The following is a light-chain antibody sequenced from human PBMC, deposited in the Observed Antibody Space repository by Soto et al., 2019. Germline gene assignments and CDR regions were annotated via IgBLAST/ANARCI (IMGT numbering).Light chain of an antibody. Sequence: EVVLTQSPATLSLSPGERATLSCRASQSVSSYLAWYQQKPGQAPRPLIYDASNRATGIPARFSGSGSGTDFTLTISSLEPEDFAVYYCQQRSNLLTFGGGTKVDI. J-gene: IGKJ4*01. V-gene: IGKV3-11*01. CDR1: QSVSSY. CDR2: DAS. CDR3: QQRSNLLT.